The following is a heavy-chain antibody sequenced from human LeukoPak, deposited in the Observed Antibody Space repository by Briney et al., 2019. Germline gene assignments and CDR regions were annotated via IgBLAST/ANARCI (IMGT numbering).Heavy chain of an antibody. V-gene: IGHV3-48*03. CDR1: GFTFISYE. Sequence: GGSLRLSCAASGFTFISYEMNWVRQAPGKGLEWVASVNNNNNPYYADSVRGRFTISRDTSTNTVYLQMNNLRAGDTAIYYCAKDHPSSGWPAFEAWGQGTLVTVSS. D-gene: IGHD6-19*01. J-gene: IGHJ5*02. CDR2: VNNNNNP. CDR3: AKDHPSSGWPAFEA.